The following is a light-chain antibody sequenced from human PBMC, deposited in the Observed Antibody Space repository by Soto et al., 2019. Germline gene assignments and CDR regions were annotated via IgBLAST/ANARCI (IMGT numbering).Light chain of an antibody. CDR3: QKSYITPPIT. CDR1: QTIRKY. J-gene: IGKJ5*01. CDR2: TAS. Sequence: QMTQSPSSLSASVGDNVTITCRASQTIRKYLNWYQQKPPKAPKLLIYTASGLHSGVPSRFSGSGSETDFTLTINNLQPEDFATYYCQKSYITPPITFGQGTRLEIK. V-gene: IGKV1-39*01.